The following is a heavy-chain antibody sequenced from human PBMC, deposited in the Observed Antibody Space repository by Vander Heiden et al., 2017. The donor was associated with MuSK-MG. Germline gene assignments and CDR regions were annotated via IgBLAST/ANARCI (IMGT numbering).Heavy chain of an antibody. J-gene: IGHJ4*02. V-gene: IGHV3-30-3*01. Sequence: QVQLVESGGGVVQPGRSLRHSCAASGFTFRRYAMHWVRQAPGKGLEWVAVIWYDGSNIYYADSVKGRFTISRDNSKNTLHLQMNGLRAEDTAIYYCARDSGSYPSSRFDYWGQGTLVTVS. CDR1: GFTFRRYA. CDR2: IWYDGSNI. D-gene: IGHD1-26*01. CDR3: ARDSGSYPSSRFDY.